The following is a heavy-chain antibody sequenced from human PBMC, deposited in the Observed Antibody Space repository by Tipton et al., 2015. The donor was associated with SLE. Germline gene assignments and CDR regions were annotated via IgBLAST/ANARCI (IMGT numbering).Heavy chain of an antibody. CDR2: IYTSGST. CDR3: ARIKSGYPAYYYYYGLDV. J-gene: IGHJ6*02. CDR1: GGSISSYY. D-gene: IGHD5-12*01. V-gene: IGHV4-4*07. Sequence: TLSLTCTVSGGSISSYYWSWIRQPAGKGLEWIGHIYTSGSTNYNPSLKSRVTISVDTSKNQFSLKLNSVTAADTAVYYCARIKSGYPAYYYYYGLDVWGQGTTVTVSS.